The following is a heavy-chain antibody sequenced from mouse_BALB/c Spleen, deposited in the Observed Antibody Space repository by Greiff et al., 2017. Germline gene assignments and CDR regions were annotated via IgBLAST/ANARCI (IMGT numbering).Heavy chain of an antibody. V-gene: IGHV14-3*02. CDR2: IDPANGNT. Sequence: EVQLQQSGAELVKPGASVKLSCTASGFNIKDTYMHWVKQRPEQGLEWIGRIDPANGNTKYDPKFQGKATITADTSSNTAYLQLSSLTSEDTAVYYCARVVYYRYFDDWGQGTTLTVSS. D-gene: IGHD2-14*01. CDR3: ARVVYYRYFDD. CDR1: GFNIKDTY. J-gene: IGHJ2*01.